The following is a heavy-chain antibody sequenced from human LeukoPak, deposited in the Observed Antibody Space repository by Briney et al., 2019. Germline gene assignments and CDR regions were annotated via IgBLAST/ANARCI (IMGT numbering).Heavy chain of an antibody. Sequence: AGGSLRLACAGSGFSFSSHWMSWVRQAPGKGPERVSNIKQGGTEKYYVDSVKGRFTISRDNAKNSVYLQMNGLRTEDTAVYYCARESLTISRVVIRVIDNWGQGTMVTVSS. CDR1: GFSFSSHW. J-gene: IGHJ3*02. D-gene: IGHD3-3*01. CDR2: IKQGGTEK. V-gene: IGHV3-7*01. CDR3: ARESLTISRVVIRVIDN.